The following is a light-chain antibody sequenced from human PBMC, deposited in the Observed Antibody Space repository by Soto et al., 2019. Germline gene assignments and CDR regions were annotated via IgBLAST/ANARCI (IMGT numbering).Light chain of an antibody. V-gene: IGLV2-23*02. Sequence: QSALTQPASVSGSPGQSITISCTGTSSDVGSYNLVSWYQQHPGKAPKLIIYEVSKRPSGVSNRFSGYKSGNTASLTISGLQAEDEADYYCCSYAGSSTVVFGGGTKLTVL. CDR1: SSDVGSYNL. J-gene: IGLJ2*01. CDR3: CSYAGSSTVV. CDR2: EVS.